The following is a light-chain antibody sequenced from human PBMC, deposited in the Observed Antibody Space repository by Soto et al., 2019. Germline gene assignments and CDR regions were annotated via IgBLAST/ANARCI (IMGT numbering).Light chain of an antibody. CDR3: QQYGSSPT. Sequence: EIVLTQSPGTLSLSPGDRATLSCRASQSVKNNYLVWYQQKVGQAPRLLMSAASSRATGIPDRFSGSGSGTAFTLTISRLEPEDFAVYYCQQYGSSPTFGQGTRLEIK. V-gene: IGKV3-20*01. CDR1: QSVKNNY. J-gene: IGKJ5*01. CDR2: AAS.